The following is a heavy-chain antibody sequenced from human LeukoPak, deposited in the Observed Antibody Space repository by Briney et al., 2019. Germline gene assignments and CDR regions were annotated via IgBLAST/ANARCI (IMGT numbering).Heavy chain of an antibody. J-gene: IGHJ4*02. Sequence: GGSLRLSCAASGFTFNSFGMHWIRQAPGKGLEWVAFIRYEGANKYYADSMEGRFTISRDNSKNTLYLQMNSLRAEDTAVYYCAKDLMITFGGVIANDDYWGQGTLVTVSS. CDR3: AKDLMITFGGVIANDDY. V-gene: IGHV3-30*02. CDR2: IRYEGANK. D-gene: IGHD3-16*02. CDR1: GFTFNSFG.